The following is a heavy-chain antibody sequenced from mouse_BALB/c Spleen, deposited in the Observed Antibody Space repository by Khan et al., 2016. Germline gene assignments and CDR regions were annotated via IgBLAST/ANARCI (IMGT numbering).Heavy chain of an antibody. J-gene: IGHJ4*01. CDR1: GDSITSGY. V-gene: IGHV3-8*02. D-gene: IGHD1-1*01. CDR3: ASNYYGSRDAMDY. CDR2: ISYSGST. Sequence: EMQLQESGPSLVKPSQTLSLTCSVTGDSITSGYWNWIRKFPGNKLEYMGYISYSGSTYYNPSLKSRISITRDTSKNQYYLQLNSVTTEDTATYYCASNYYGSRDAMDYWGQGTSVTVSS.